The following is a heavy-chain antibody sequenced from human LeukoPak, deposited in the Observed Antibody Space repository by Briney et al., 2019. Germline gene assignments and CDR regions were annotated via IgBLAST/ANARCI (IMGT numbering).Heavy chain of an antibody. CDR3: AKDAQRGFDYSTSLAS. D-gene: IGHD4-11*01. V-gene: IGHV3-33*06. J-gene: IGHJ4*02. CDR1: GFTFSNYA. CDR2: IWNDGSDK. Sequence: GGSRRLSCVASGFTFSNYAMHWLRQAQGKGQEWVAVIWNDGSDKYYGDSVKGGFTISRDNAKKTVYLQMNSLRVEETAVYYCAKDAQRGFDYSTSLASWGRGALVTVSS.